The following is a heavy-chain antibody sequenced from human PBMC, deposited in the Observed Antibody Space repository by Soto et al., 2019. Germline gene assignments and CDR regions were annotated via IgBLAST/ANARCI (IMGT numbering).Heavy chain of an antibody. V-gene: IGHV1-69*01. CDR3: ARSYCSSTSCYPPSGYYYYGMDV. J-gene: IGHJ6*02. CDR2: IIPIFGTA. Sequence: QVQLVQSGAEVEKPGSSVKVSCKASGGTFSSYAISWVRQAPGQGLEWMGGIIPIFGTANYAQKFQGRVTITADESTSTAYMELSSLRSEDTAVYYCARSYCSSTSCYPPSGYYYYGMDVWGQGTTVTVSS. D-gene: IGHD2-2*01. CDR1: GGTFSSYA.